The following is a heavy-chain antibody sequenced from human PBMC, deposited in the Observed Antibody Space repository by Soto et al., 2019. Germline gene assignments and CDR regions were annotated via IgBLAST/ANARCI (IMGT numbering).Heavy chain of an antibody. CDR2: MNPNSGNT. D-gene: IGHD2-21*01. J-gene: IGHJ4*02. CDR1: GYTFTSYD. Sequence: QVQLVQSGAEVKKPGASVKVSCKASGYTFTSYDINWVRQATGQGLEWMGWMNPNSGNTGYAQKFKGRRTLPRNPSTSTAYRELSRLTSEDTPVYYCARGRRDCYRKYYFDYWGQGTLVTVSS. V-gene: IGHV1-8*01. CDR3: ARGRRDCYRKYYFDY.